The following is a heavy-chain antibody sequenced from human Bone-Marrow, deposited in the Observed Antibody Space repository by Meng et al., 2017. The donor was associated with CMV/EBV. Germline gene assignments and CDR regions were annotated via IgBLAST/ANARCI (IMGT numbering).Heavy chain of an antibody. CDR2: TYFRYKWYD. J-gene: IGHJ3*02. CDR3: AREKAGSFDI. V-gene: IGHV6-1*01. CDR1: GDSVSANSAV. Sequence: SQTLSLTCVISGDSVSANSAVWNWIRQSPSRGREWLGRTYFRYKWYDYYAVSVKSRIAINPDTSKDQFSLQLNSVTPEDTAVYYCAREKAGSFDIWGQGTMVAVSS.